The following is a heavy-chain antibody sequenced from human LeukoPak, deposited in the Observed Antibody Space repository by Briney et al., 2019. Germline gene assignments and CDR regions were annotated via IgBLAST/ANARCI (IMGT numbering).Heavy chain of an antibody. D-gene: IGHD6-19*01. CDR1: GFTFSSYA. J-gene: IGHJ5*02. CDR2: ITAGGDST. V-gene: IGHV3-23*01. Sequence: GGSLRLSCAASGFTFSSYAMSWVRQAPGKGLEWVSGITAGGDSTDYADSVKGRFTISRDKSKNMLYLRMDSLRAEDTAVYYCEKRVGIAVAGPGDHWGQGTLVTVSS. CDR3: EKRVGIAVAGPGDH.